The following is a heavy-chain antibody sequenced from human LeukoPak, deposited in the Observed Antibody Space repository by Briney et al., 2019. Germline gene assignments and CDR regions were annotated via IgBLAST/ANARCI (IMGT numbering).Heavy chain of an antibody. CDR3: ARIFRDIVATITGRGAFDI. CDR1: GYTFGSDD. J-gene: IGHJ3*02. D-gene: IGHD5-12*01. Sequence: GASVKVSCKASGYTFGSDDINWVRQATGQGLERMGWINPNSGGTNYAQKFQGRVTMTRDTSISTAYMELSRLRSDDTAVYYCARIFRDIVATITGRGAFDIWGQGTMVTVSS. V-gene: IGHV1-2*02. CDR2: INPNSGGT.